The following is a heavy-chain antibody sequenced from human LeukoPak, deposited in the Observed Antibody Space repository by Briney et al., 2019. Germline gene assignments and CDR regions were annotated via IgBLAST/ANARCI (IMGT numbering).Heavy chain of an antibody. CDR3: ARQVDYYYYMDV. J-gene: IGHJ6*03. Sequence: SETLSLTCTVSGGSISRSSYYWGWIRQPPGKGLEWIGNIYYSGSSSYNPSLTSRVTISVDTSKNHFSLKLTSVTAADTAVYHCARQVDYYYYMDVWGKGTTVTVSS. D-gene: IGHD2-15*01. CDR1: GGSISRSSYY. V-gene: IGHV4-39*01. CDR2: IYYSGSS.